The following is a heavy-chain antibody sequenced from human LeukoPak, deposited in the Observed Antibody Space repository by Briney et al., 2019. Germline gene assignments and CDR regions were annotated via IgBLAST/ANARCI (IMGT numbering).Heavy chain of an antibody. V-gene: IGHV4-34*01. Sequence: SETLSLTCAVYGGSFSGYYWSWIRQPPGKGLEWIGEINHSGSTNYNPSLKSRVTISVGTSKNQFSLKLSSVTAADTAVYYCARGTHYYGSGSYDYWGQGTLVTVSS. J-gene: IGHJ4*02. CDR1: GGSFSGYY. CDR2: INHSGST. D-gene: IGHD3-10*01. CDR3: ARGTHYYGSGSYDY.